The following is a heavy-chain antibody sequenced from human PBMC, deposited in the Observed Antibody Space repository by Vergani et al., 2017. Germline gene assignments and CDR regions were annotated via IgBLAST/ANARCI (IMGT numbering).Heavy chain of an antibody. CDR1: GFPFSDYG. D-gene: IGHD1-1*01. V-gene: IGHV3-30*03. CDR3: ARDFLTRVTTLYYYYMGV. CDR2: ISDDGNKK. J-gene: IGHJ6*03. Sequence: QVQLVESGGGEVQPGRSLILSCSAAGFPFSDYGVHWVRQAPGKGLEWVSVISDDGNKKNYADSVKGRFTISRDNSKNTLYLEMNALRAEDTAVYYCARDFLTRVTTLYYYYMGVWVKGTTVTVSS.